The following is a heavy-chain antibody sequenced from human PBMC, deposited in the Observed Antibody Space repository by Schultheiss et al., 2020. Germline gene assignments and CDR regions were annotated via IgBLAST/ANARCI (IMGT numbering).Heavy chain of an antibody. D-gene: IGHD2-2*01. CDR1: GFSFSGSA. CDR2: IRSKASSYAT. J-gene: IGHJ6*02. CDR3: AKSIVVVPAAIESGGSFGMDV. V-gene: IGHV3-73*01. Sequence: GGSLRLSCAASGFSFSGSAMHWVRQASGKGLEWVGRIRSKASSYATAYAASVKGRFTISRDDSKNTLYLQMNSLRAEDTAVYYCAKSIVVVPAAIESGGSFGMDVWGQGTTVTVSS.